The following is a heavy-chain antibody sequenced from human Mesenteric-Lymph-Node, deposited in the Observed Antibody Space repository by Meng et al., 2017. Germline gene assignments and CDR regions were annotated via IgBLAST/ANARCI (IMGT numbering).Heavy chain of an antibody. D-gene: IGHD2-2*01. CDR3: ARGQYRFDP. CDR1: GGSFSGYY. Sequence: GQLQRWGAGLLRPSETLSLTCAVYGGSFSGYYWSWIRQPPGKGLEWIGEINHSGSTNYNPSLQSRVTISVDTSKNQFSLKLSSVTAADTAVYYCARGQYRFDPWGQGTLVTVSS. CDR2: INHSGST. J-gene: IGHJ5*02. V-gene: IGHV4-34*01.